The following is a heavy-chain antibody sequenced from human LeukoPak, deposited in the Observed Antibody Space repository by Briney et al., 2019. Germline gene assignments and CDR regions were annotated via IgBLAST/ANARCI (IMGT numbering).Heavy chain of an antibody. CDR3: ARLPGYCSSSNSCYKMTIPFDY. J-gene: IGHJ4*02. Sequence: GGSLRLSCVAPGFAFSSYSMHWVRQAPGKGLEWVAVISYDGSRKYDADSVKGRFTISRDNSKNTLYLQMNSLRTEDTAVYYCARLPGYCSSSNSCYKMTIPFDYWGQGTLVTVSS. CDR2: ISYDGSRK. CDR1: GFAFSSYS. D-gene: IGHD2-2*01. V-gene: IGHV3-30-3*01.